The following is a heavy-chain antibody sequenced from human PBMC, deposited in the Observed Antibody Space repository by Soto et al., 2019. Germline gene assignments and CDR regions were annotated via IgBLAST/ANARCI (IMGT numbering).Heavy chain of an antibody. J-gene: IGHJ4*02. Sequence: GESLKISCKGSGYSFTSYWIGWVRQMPGKGLEWMGRIDPSDSYTNYSPSFQGHVTISADKSISTAYLQWSSLKASDTAMYYCARLYYDSSGQAFLGYWGQGTLVTVSS. D-gene: IGHD3-22*01. CDR1: GYSFTSYW. CDR3: ARLYYDSSGQAFLGY. CDR2: IDPSDSYT. V-gene: IGHV5-10-1*01.